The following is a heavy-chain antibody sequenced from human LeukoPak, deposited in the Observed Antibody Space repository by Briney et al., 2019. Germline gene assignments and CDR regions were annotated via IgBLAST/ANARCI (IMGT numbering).Heavy chain of an antibody. CDR1: EFPFSAYA. CDR3: GRDPNGDYVGAFEF. CDR2: IGGSGSNT. D-gene: IGHD4-17*01. J-gene: IGHJ3*01. V-gene: IGHV3-23*01. Sequence: RGSLRLSCVASEFPFSAYAMTWVRLTPRKGLEWVSSIGGSGSNTNYADSVRGRFTISRDNSKNTLYLQMNSLRAEDTAVYYCGRDPNGDYVGAFEFWGQGTLVSVSS.